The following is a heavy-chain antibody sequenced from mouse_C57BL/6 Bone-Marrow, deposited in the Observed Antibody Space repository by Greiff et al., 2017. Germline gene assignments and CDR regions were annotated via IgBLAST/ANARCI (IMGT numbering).Heavy chain of an antibody. CDR1: GYTFTSYW. CDR3: AREADYYGNGDWYFDV. CDR2: IDPSDSYT. J-gene: IGHJ1*03. D-gene: IGHD2-1*01. Sequence: VQLQQPGAELVRPGTSVKLSCKASGYTFTSYWMDWVKQRPGQGLEWIGVIDPSDSYTNYNQKFKGKATLTVDTSSSTAYMQLSSLTSEDSAVYYCAREADYYGNGDWYFDVWGTGTTVTVSS. V-gene: IGHV1-59*01.